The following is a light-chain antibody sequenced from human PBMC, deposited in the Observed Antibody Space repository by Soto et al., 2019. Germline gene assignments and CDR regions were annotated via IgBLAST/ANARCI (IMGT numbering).Light chain of an antibody. CDR2: AAS. J-gene: IGKJ4*01. V-gene: IGKV1-39*01. CDR3: QQSYSTT. Sequence: DIQMTQSPSSLSASVVYRVTITCRASQSISTYLNWYQQKPGKAPKLLIYAASSLQSGVPSRFSGSGSGTDFTLTISSLQPEDFATCYCQQSYSTTFGGGTKVDIK. CDR1: QSISTY.